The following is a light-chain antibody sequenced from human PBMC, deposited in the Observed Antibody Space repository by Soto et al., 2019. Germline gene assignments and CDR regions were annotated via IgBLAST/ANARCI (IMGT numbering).Light chain of an antibody. CDR2: GAF. CDR1: QSVSSN. J-gene: IGKJ4*01. V-gene: IGKV3-15*01. Sequence: EIVLTQSPGTLSLSPGERATLSCRASQSVSSNLAWYQQKPGQAPRLLIYGAFTRATGIPARFSGSGYGTEFTLTISSLQSEDFAVYYCQHYNNWPLTFGGGTKVDI. CDR3: QHYNNWPLT.